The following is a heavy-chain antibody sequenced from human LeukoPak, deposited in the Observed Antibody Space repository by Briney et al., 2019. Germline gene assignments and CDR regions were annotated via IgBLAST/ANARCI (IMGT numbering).Heavy chain of an antibody. V-gene: IGHV4-4*07. CDR2: IYTSGST. CDR1: GGSISSYY. J-gene: IGHJ5*02. CDR3: AREVAYYDSSGQRWFDP. Sequence: SETLSLTCTVSGGSISSYYWSWIRQPAGKGLEWIGRIYTSGSTNYNPSLKSRVTMSVDTSKNQFSLKLSSVTAADTAVYYCAREVAYYDSSGQRWFDPWGQGTLVTVSS. D-gene: IGHD3-22*01.